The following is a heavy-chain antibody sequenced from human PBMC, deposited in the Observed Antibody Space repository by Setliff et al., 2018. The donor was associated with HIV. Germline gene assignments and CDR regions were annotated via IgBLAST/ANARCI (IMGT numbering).Heavy chain of an antibody. CDR1: GYSISSGYY. Sequence: SETLSLTCAVSGYSISSGYYWGWIRQPPGKGLEWIGTIYFSGGTSYNSSLKSRVTISGDTSNNQFSLNLTSVTTADTAVYYCARPVSKNFYGMDVWGLGTTVTVSS. V-gene: IGHV4-38-2*01. J-gene: IGHJ6*02. CDR3: ARPVSKNFYGMDV. CDR2: IYFSGGT.